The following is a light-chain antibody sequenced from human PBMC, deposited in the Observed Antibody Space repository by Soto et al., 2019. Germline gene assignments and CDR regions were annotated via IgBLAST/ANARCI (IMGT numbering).Light chain of an antibody. Sequence: QSALTQPASVSGSPGQSITISCTGTSRDVGGYNFVSWYQHHPGKAPRLMIYEVSNRPSGVSNRFSGSKSGNTASLTISGRQAEDEADYYCSSHTSSSTSVLFGGGTKLTVL. CDR2: EVS. CDR1: SRDVGGYNF. J-gene: IGLJ2*01. V-gene: IGLV2-14*01. CDR3: SSHTSSSTSVL.